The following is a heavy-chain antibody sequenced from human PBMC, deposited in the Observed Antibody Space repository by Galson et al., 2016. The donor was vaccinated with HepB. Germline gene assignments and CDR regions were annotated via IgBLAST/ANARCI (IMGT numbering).Heavy chain of an antibody. Sequence: SETLSLTCTVSGGSISSSSSYWGWIRQPPGKGLEWIGSIYYSGSTYYNPSLKSRVTISVDTSKNQFSLKLSSVTAADTAVYYCARHSGYSSSWYFFEALDYWGQGTLVTVSS. CDR1: GGSISSSSSY. D-gene: IGHD6-13*01. V-gene: IGHV4-39*01. CDR3: ARHSGYSSSWYFFEALDY. J-gene: IGHJ4*02. CDR2: IYYSGST.